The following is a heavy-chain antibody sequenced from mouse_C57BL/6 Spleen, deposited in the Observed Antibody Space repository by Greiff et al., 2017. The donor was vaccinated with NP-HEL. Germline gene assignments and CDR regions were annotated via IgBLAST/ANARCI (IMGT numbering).Heavy chain of an antibody. J-gene: IGHJ1*03. CDR3: ARGGDNWYCEV. CDR2: IHPNSGST. CDR1: GYTFTSYW. V-gene: IGHV1-64*01. Sequence: QVQLQQPGAELVKPGASVKLSCKASGYTFTSYWMHWVKQRPGQGLEWIGMIHPNSGSTNYNEKFKGKATLTVDKSSSTAYMHLSSLTSEDSAVYYCARGGDNWYCEVWGTGTTVTVSS.